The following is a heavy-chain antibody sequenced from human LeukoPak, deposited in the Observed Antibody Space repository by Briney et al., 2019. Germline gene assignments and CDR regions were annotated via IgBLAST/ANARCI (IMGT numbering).Heavy chain of an antibody. CDR1: GGSISSSNCY. D-gene: IGHD5-18*01. J-gene: IGHJ4*02. V-gene: IGHV4-39*07. Sequence: PSETLSLTCTVSGGSISSSNCYWGWIRQPPGKGLEWIGSIYYSGSTNYNPSLKSRVTISVDTSKNQFSLKLSSVTAADTAVYYCARGERGYSYGYFDYWGQGTLVTVSS. CDR3: ARGERGYSYGYFDY. CDR2: IYYSGST.